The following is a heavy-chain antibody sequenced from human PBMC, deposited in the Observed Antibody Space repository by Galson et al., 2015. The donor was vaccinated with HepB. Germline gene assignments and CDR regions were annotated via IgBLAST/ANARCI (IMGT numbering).Heavy chain of an antibody. D-gene: IGHD3-10*01. CDR3: ARTPRGLMNLDY. Sequence: SLRLSCAASGFIFSTYWMNWVRQAPGKGLEWVANIKQDGSEKYYVDSVKGRFTISRDNAKNSLYLQMNSLRVEDTAVYYCARTPRGLMNLDYWGQGTLLIVSS. CDR2: IKQDGSEK. CDR1: GFIFSTYW. V-gene: IGHV3-7*01. J-gene: IGHJ4*02.